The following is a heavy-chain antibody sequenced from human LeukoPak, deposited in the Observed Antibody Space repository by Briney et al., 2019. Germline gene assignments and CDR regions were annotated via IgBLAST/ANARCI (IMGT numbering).Heavy chain of an antibody. CDR1: GYSISSGYY. CDR2: IYHSGST. D-gene: IGHD6-13*01. CDR3: ARAPSLTAGIDY. Sequence: SETLSLTCTVSGYSISSGYYWGWIRQPPGKGLEWIGSIYHSGSTYYNPSLKSRVTISVDTSKNQFSLKLSSVTAADTAVYYCARAPSLTAGIDYWGQGTLVTVSS. V-gene: IGHV4-38-2*02. J-gene: IGHJ4*02.